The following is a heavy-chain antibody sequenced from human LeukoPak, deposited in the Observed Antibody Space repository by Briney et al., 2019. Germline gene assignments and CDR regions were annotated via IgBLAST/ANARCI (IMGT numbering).Heavy chain of an antibody. CDR3: ARRVDGSGRYRGYYYYYMDV. Sequence: GGSLRLSCTGSGFTFCDFAVSWVRQAPGKGLQWVSSISSSSSYIYYADSVKGRFTISRDNAKNSLYLQMNSLRAEDTALYYCARRVDGSGRYRGYYYYYMDVWGKGTTVTISS. V-gene: IGHV3-21*04. J-gene: IGHJ6*03. CDR2: ISSSSSYI. CDR1: GFTFCDFA. D-gene: IGHD3-10*01.